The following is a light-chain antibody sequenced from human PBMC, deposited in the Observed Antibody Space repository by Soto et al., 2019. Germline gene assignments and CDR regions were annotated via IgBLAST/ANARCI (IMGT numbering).Light chain of an antibody. V-gene: IGLV2-8*01. CDR1: SSDVGGYNY. J-gene: IGLJ2*01. CDR3: SSYAGSNPVV. Sequence: QAVVTQPPSASGSPGQSVTISCTRTSSDVGGYNYVSWYQQHPGKAPKLMIYEVSKRPSGVPDRFSGSKSGNTASLTVSGLQAEDEADYYCSSYAGSNPVVFGGGTKLTVL. CDR2: EVS.